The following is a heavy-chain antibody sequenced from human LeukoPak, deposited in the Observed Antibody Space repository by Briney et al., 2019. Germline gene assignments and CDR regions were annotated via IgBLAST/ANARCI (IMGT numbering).Heavy chain of an antibody. Sequence: SVKVSCKASGGTFSSYAISWVRQAPGQGLEWMGRIIPILGIANYAQKFQGRVTITADKSTSTAYMELSSLRSEDTAVYYCARGPVRNYYDGSGSAFNIWGQGTMVTVSS. CDR2: IIPILGIA. J-gene: IGHJ3*02. D-gene: IGHD3-22*01. V-gene: IGHV1-69*04. CDR1: GGTFSSYA. CDR3: ARGPVRNYYDGSGSAFNI.